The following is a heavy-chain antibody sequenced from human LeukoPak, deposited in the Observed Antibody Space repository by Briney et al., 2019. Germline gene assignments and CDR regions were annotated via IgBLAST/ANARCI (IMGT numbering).Heavy chain of an antibody. D-gene: IGHD4-17*01. CDR2: INPGDSDT. V-gene: IGHV5-51*01. Sequence: GESLKISCKGSGYSFTNYWIAWVRQMPGKGLEWMGIINPGDSDTRYSPSFQGQVTISADKSINTAYLQWSSLKASDTAMYYCARLSYGDSSLDFWGQGTLVTVSS. J-gene: IGHJ4*02. CDR3: ARLSYGDSSLDF. CDR1: GYSFTNYW.